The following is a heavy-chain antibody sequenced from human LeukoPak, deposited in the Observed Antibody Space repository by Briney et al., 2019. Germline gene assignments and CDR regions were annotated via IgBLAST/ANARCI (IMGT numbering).Heavy chain of an antibody. CDR3: AKSFSSSGYYLFDY. J-gene: IGHJ4*02. Sequence: GGSLRLSCAASGFTFSSYAMSWVRQAPGRGLEWVSAISGSGGSTYYADSVKGRFTISRDNSKNTLYLQMNSLRAEDTAVYYCAKSFSSSGYYLFDYWGQGTLVTVSS. CDR1: GFTFSSYA. V-gene: IGHV3-23*01. CDR2: ISGSGGST. D-gene: IGHD3-22*01.